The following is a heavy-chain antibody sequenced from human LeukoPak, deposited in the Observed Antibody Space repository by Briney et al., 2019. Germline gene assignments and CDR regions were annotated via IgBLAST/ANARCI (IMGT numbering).Heavy chain of an antibody. D-gene: IGHD2-8*01. CDR3: ARNRIMVYAIAFWMDV. CDR1: GYTFTGYY. CDR2: INPNSGGT. Sequence: GASVKVSCKASGYTFTGYYMHWVRQAPGQGLEWMGRINPNSGGTNYAQKFQGRVTMTRDTSISTAYMELSRLRSDDTAVYYCARNRIMVYAIAFWMDVWGKGTTVTVSS. V-gene: IGHV1-2*06. J-gene: IGHJ6*04.